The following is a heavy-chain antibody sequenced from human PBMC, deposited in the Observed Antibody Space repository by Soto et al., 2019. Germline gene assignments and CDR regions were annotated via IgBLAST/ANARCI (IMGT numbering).Heavy chain of an antibody. CDR3: ARGLSVTLFDY. CDR2: IYYSGST. D-gene: IGHD4-17*01. V-gene: IGHV4-31*02. J-gene: IGHJ4*02. Sequence: WTWIRQYPGKGLEWIGYIYYSGSTFYNPSLKSRVNISVDTSKNQFSLNLSSVTAADTAVYYCARGLSVTLFDYWGQGTLVTVSS.